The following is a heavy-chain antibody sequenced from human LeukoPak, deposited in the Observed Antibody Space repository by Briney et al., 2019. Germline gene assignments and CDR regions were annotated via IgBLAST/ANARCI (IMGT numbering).Heavy chain of an antibody. CDR2: INEDGSEK. J-gene: IGHJ1*01. CDR1: GFTFTSYW. V-gene: IGHV3-7*03. D-gene: IGHD6-19*01. CDR3: AKDNRRHYTSGPNPDSLH. Sequence: PGGSLRLSCVASGFTFTSYWMSWVRQAPGKGLEWVANINEDGSEKYYVDSVKGRFTISRDNAKNSLYLQMNSLRVEDTAFYYCAKDNRRHYTSGPNPDSLHWGQGALVTVSS.